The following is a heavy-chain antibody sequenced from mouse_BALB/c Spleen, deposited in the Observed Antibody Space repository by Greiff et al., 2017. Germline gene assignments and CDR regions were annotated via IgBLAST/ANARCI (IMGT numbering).Heavy chain of an antibody. J-gene: IGHJ4*01. CDR2: IYPGDGDT. CDR1: GYTFTSYW. V-gene: IGHV1-87*01. CDR3: ARSGSRVVYAMDY. Sequence: QVQLQQSGAELARPGASVKLSCKASGYTFTSYWMQWVKQRPGQGLEWIGAIYPGDGDTRYTQKFKGKATLTADKSSSTAYMQLSSLASEDSAVYYCARSGSRVVYAMDYWGQGTSVTVSS. D-gene: IGHD1-1*01.